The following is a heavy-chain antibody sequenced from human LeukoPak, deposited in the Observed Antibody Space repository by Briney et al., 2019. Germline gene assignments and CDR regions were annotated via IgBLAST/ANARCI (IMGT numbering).Heavy chain of an antibody. Sequence: PGGSLRLSCAASGFTFSSYSTNWVRHAPGKGREWVSSISSSNSHIYYADSVKGRFTISRDNAKNSLYLQMDSLRDEDTAVYYCARGTEIVVVRGEFDYWGQGTLVTVSS. V-gene: IGHV3-21*01. CDR2: ISSSNSHI. CDR3: ARGTEIVVVRGEFDY. J-gene: IGHJ4*02. D-gene: IGHD3-22*01. CDR1: GFTFSSYS.